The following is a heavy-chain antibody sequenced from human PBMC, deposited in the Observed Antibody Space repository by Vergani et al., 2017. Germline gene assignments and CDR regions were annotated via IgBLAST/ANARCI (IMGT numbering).Heavy chain of an antibody. Sequence: EVQLVQSGAEVKKPGESLKISCKGSGYSFTSYWIGWVRQMPGKGLEWLGIIYPGDSDTRYSPSFQGQVTISADKSISTAYLQWSSLKASDTAVYYCARDYSSSSDYYYYMDVWGKGTTVTVSS. J-gene: IGHJ6*03. CDR2: IYPGDSDT. V-gene: IGHV5-51*03. CDR1: GYSFTSYW. D-gene: IGHD6-6*01. CDR3: ARDYSSSSDYYYYMDV.